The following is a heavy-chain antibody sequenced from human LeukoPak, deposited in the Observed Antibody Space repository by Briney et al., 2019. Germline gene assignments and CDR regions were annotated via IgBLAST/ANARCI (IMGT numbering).Heavy chain of an antibody. CDR3: ARGVARQWLVIYFDY. V-gene: IGHV1-69*13. CDR2: IIPILGTA. Sequence: ASVKVSCKASGGTFSSYAISWVRQAPGQGLEWMGGIIPILGTANYAQKFQGRVTITADESTSTAYMELSSLRSEDTAVYYCARGVARQWLVIYFDYWGQGTLVTVSS. D-gene: IGHD6-19*01. CDR1: GGTFSSYA. J-gene: IGHJ4*02.